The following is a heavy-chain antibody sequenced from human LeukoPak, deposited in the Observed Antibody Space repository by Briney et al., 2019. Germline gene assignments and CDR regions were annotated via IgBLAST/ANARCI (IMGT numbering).Heavy chain of an antibody. J-gene: IGHJ5*02. D-gene: IGHD3-10*01. Sequence: GASVKVSCKASGYTFTSYGISWVRQAPGQGLEWMGWISAYNGNANHAQKLQGRVTMTTDTSTSTAYMELRSLRSDDTAVYYCARGALLYGSGEYWFDPWGQGTLVTVSS. CDR1: GYTFTSYG. CDR3: ARGALLYGSGEYWFDP. V-gene: IGHV1-18*01. CDR2: ISAYNGNA.